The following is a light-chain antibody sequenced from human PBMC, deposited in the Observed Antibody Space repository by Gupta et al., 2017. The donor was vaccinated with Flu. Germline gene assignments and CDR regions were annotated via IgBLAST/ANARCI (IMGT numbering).Light chain of an antibody. CDR2: AAV. CDR3: QQGFSVPWT. J-gene: IGKJ1*01. Sequence: DIQMTQSPSSLSAPVGDRVTITCRASQNIRSFLSWYQHKPGQAPKFLIYAAVNLQTGVPSRFSGSGSGTDFTLTITSLQPEDFATYYCQQGFSVPWTFGQGTKVEVK. CDR1: QNIRSF. V-gene: IGKV1-39*01.